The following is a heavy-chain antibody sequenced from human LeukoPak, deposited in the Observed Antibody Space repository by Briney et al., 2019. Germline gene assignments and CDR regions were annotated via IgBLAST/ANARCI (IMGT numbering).Heavy chain of an antibody. CDR1: GYTFTSYG. Sequence: ASVKVSCKASGYTFTSYGISWVRQAPGQGLEWMGWISAYNGNTNYAQKLQGRVTMTTDTSTSTAYMELRSLRSDDTAVYYCARDGSGSYYNVIYYMDVWGKGTTVTISS. CDR2: ISAYNGNT. J-gene: IGHJ6*03. V-gene: IGHV1-18*01. CDR3: ARDGSGSYYNVIYYMDV. D-gene: IGHD3-10*01.